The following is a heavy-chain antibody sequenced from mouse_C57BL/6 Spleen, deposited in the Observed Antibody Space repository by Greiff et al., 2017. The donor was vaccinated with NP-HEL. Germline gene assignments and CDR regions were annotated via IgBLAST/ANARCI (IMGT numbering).Heavy chain of an antibody. D-gene: IGHD1-1*01. CDR3: TTDYYGSSYWFAY. Sequence: VQLQQSGAELVRPGASVKLSCTASGFNIKDDYMHWVKQRPEQGLEWIGWIDPENGDTAYASKFQGKATITADTSSNTAYLQLSSLTSEDTAVYYCTTDYYGSSYWFAYWGQGTLVTVSA. CDR2: IDPENGDT. V-gene: IGHV14-4*01. J-gene: IGHJ3*01. CDR1: GFNIKDDY.